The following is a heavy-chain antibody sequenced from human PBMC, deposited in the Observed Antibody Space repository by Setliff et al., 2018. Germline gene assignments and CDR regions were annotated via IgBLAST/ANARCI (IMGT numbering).Heavy chain of an antibody. CDR3: ARHYWGSLDY. D-gene: IGHD7-27*01. J-gene: IGHJ4*02. Sequence: SETLSLTCTFSGGSIISPSYFWGWVRQPPGKEMEWIATIYYSGSSYYNPSLKSRLTISVDTSKNLFSLKLSAVTTAATAVYYCARHYWGSLDYWGQGILVTVAS. CDR2: IYYSGSS. CDR1: GGSIISPSYF. V-gene: IGHV4-39*01.